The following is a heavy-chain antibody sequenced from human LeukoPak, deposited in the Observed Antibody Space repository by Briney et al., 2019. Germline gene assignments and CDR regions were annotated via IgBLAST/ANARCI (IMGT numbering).Heavy chain of an antibody. V-gene: IGHV3-23*01. CDR1: GFTFSNYA. J-gene: IGHJ4*02. CDR2: ISSGGGTT. CDR3: AKAGIAVPATPEY. D-gene: IGHD6-19*01. Sequence: PGGSLRLSCAASGFTFSNYAMHWVRLAPGKGLEWVSVISSGGGTTNYSDSVKGRFIISRDNSKNMLYLQMNSLRVDDTAVYYCAKAGIAVPATPEYCGQGTQVTVSS.